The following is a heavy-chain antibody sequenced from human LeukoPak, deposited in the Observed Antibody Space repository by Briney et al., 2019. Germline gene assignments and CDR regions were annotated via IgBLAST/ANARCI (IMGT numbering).Heavy chain of an antibody. V-gene: IGHV1-46*01. CDR2: INPSGGST. CDR1: GYTFTSYY. Sequence: ASVKVSCKASGYTFTSYYMHWVRQAPGQGLEWMGIINPSGGSTSYAQKFQGRVTMTRDMSTSTVYMELSSLRSGDTAVYYCARDSGKLELRYYFDYWGQGTLVTVSS. J-gene: IGHJ4*02. D-gene: IGHD1-7*01. CDR3: ARDSGKLELRYYFDY.